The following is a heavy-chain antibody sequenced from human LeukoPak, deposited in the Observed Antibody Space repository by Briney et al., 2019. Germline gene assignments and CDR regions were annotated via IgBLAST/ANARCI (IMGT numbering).Heavy chain of an antibody. J-gene: IGHJ4*02. V-gene: IGHV4-38-2*01. CDR2: IHHSGTT. Sequence: SETLSLTCAVSGYSIKNGYYWAWIRQPPGKGLEWIGSIHHSGTTYYNPSVKSRVTISVDTSKNQFSLKLTSVTAADTAVYYCARLGYCSSTSCYYFDYWGQGTLVTVSS. CDR1: GYSIKNGYY. CDR3: ARLGYCSSTSCYYFDY. D-gene: IGHD2-2*01.